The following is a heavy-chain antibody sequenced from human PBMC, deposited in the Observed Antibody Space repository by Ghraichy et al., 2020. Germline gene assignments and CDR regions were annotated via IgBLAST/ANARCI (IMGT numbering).Heavy chain of an antibody. J-gene: IGHJ4*02. V-gene: IGHV3-23*01. CDR1: GFTFSSYA. Sequence: GESLNISCAASGFTFSSYAMSWVRQAPGKGLEWVSAISGSGGSTYYADSVKGRFTISRDNSKNTLYLQMNSLRAEDTAVYYCAKEPSSEGYFDYWGQGTLVTVSS. CDR3: AKEPSSEGYFDY. CDR2: ISGSGGST.